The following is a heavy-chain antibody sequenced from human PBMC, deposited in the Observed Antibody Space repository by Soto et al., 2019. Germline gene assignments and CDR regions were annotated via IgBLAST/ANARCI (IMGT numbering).Heavy chain of an antibody. CDR2: IWYDGSNK. V-gene: IGHV3-33*01. CDR1: GFTFSSYG. CDR3: ARAPVPAAAYYGMDV. D-gene: IGHD2-2*01. J-gene: IGHJ6*02. Sequence: PGGSLRLSCAASGFTFSSYGMHWVRQAPGKGLEWVAVIWYDGSNKYYADSVKGRFTISRDNSKNTLYLQMNSLRAEDTAVYYCARAPVPAAAYYGMDVWGQGTTVTVS.